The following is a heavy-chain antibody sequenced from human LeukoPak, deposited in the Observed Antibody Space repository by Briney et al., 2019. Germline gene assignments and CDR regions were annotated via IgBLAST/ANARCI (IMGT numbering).Heavy chain of an antibody. CDR1: GYTFTSYD. V-gene: IGHV1-8*01. CDR3: ARNPTRDYFDY. CDR2: MNPNSGNT. Sequence: ASVKVSCKASGYTFTSYDINWVRQATGQGLEWMGWMNPNSGNTGCAQKFQGRVTMTRNTSISTAYMELSSLRSEDTAVYYCARNPTRDYFDYWGQGTLVTVSS. J-gene: IGHJ4*02.